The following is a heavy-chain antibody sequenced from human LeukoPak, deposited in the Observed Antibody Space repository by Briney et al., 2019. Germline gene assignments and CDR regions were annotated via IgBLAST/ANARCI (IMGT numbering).Heavy chain of an antibody. V-gene: IGHV4-31*02. J-gene: IGHJ4*02. CDR3: ARTLRYFDWLLYPD. D-gene: IGHD3-9*01. CDR2: IYYGGST. Sequence: SIYYGGSTYYNPSLKSRVTISVDTSKNQFSLKLSSVTAADTAVYYCARTLRYFDWLLYPDWGQGTLVTVSS.